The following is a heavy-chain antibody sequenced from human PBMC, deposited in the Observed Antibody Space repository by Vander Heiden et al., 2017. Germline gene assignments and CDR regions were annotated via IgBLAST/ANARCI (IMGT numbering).Heavy chain of an antibody. J-gene: IGHJ4*02. V-gene: IGHV6-1*01. CDR3: ARARLTTAVANFDY. D-gene: IGHD4-17*01. Sequence: QVQLPQSGPGLVKPSQTPQLTCAFSGDSVSSTSAAWNWIRQSPSRGLEWLGRTYYRSKWHNDYALSVKIRITVNPDTSKNQFSLQLNSVTPEDTAVYYCARARLTTAVANFDYWGQGTLVTVSS. CDR2: TYYRSKWHN. CDR1: GDSVSSTSAA.